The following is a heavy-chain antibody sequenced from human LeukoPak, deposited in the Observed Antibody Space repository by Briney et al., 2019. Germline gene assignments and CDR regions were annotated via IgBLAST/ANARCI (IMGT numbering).Heavy chain of an antibody. Sequence: PGRSLRLSCAASGFTFSSYVMHWVRQAPGKGLEWVALIYHDGSNSYYADSVKGRLAISRDNSKNTLYLQMNSLRAEDTAVYYCASNMVRGTYYFDYWGQGTLVTVSS. V-gene: IGHV3-33*01. CDR2: IYHDGSNS. CDR3: ASNMVRGTYYFDY. J-gene: IGHJ4*02. D-gene: IGHD3-10*01. CDR1: GFTFSSYV.